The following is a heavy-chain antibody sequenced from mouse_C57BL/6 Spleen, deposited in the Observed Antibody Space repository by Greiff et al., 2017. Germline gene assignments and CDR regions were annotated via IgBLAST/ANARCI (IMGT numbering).Heavy chain of an antibody. CDR3: KRSGYDYDAWFAY. Sequence: QVQLQQSGAELVRPGASVTLSCKASGYTFTDYEMHWVKQTPVHGLEWIGAIDPETGGTAYNQKFKGKAILTADKSSSTAYMELRSLTSEDSAVSYCKRSGYDYDAWFAYWGQGTLVTVSA. D-gene: IGHD2-4*01. V-gene: IGHV1-15*01. CDR1: GYTFTDYE. J-gene: IGHJ3*01. CDR2: IDPETGGT.